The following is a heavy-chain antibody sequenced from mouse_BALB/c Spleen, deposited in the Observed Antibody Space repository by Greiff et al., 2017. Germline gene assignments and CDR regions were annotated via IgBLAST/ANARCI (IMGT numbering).Heavy chain of an antibody. CDR3: TRDGTTAPFAY. Sequence: EVKLVESGGGLVQPGGSMKLSCVASGFTFSNYWMNWVRQSPEKGLEWVAEIRLKSNNYATHYAESVKGRFTISRDDSKSSVYLQMNNLRAEDTGIYYCTRDGTTAPFAYWGQGTLVTVSA. D-gene: IGHD1-2*01. CDR2: IRLKSNNYAT. J-gene: IGHJ3*01. CDR1: GFTFSNYW. V-gene: IGHV6-6*02.